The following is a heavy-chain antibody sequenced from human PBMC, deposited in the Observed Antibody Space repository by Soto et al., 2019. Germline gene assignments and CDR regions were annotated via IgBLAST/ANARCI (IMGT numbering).Heavy chain of an antibody. D-gene: IGHD3-10*01. V-gene: IGHV6-1*01. CDR2: THYRSKWSF. Sequence: PSQTLSLTCVISGDSVSSDTGALNWIRQSPSRGLEWLGRTHYRSKWSFDYAISVKSRITIDPDTSKNQFSLHLDSLTPEDTAVYYCAGVTWFRGMDVWGQGTPVTVSS. J-gene: IGHJ6*02. CDR3: AGVTWFRGMDV. CDR1: GDSVSSDTGA.